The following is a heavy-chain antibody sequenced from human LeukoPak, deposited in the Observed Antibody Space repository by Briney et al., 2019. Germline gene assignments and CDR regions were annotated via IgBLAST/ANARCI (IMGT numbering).Heavy chain of an antibody. V-gene: IGHV3-64D*06. CDR2: ISSNGDNT. CDR3: TRDSALLGVAFDL. D-gene: IGHD2-15*01. CDR1: GFPFNTYA. Sequence: PGGSLRLSCSASGFPFNTYAIHWVRQAPGKGLEYVAGISSNGDNTDFADSAKGRFTISRDNSKSTLFLQMNSLRAEGTAVYFCTRDSALLGVAFDLWGQGTVVTVSS. J-gene: IGHJ3*01.